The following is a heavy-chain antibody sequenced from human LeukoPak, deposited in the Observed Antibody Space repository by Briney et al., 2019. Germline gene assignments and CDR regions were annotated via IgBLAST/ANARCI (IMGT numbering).Heavy chain of an antibody. CDR1: GFSFSTYW. CDR3: ARRNGMDV. CDR2: IKQDGSEK. Sequence: QSGGSLRLSCAASGFSFSTYWVSWVRQAPGKGLEWVANIKQDGSEKYYVDSVKGRFTISRDNAKNSLYLQMNSLRAEDTAVYYCARRNGMDVWGQGTTVTVSS. V-gene: IGHV3-7*01. J-gene: IGHJ6*02.